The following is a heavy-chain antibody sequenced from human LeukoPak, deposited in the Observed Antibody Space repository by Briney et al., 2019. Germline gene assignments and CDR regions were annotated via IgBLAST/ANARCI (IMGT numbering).Heavy chain of an antibody. CDR2: IHHAGAT. V-gene: IGHV4-38-2*02. CDR1: DYYISSGHY. CDR3: ARPGGGWFGIDY. J-gene: IGHJ4*02. D-gene: IGHD3-10*01. Sequence: PSETLSLTCTVSDYYISSGHYWGWIRQPPGKGLEWIGNIHHAGATYHNPSLKSRVTISVDTSKNQFSLKLNSVTAADTAVYYCARPGGGWFGIDYWGQGTLGTGSS.